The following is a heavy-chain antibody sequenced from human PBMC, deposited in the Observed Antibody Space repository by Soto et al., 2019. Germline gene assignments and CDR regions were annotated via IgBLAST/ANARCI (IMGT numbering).Heavy chain of an antibody. CDR2: WSGPGGGT. CDR1: GCTFSRIA. Sequence: SGGSLRLSCEASGCTFSRIAMSWVRQTPPQGLEWVSTWSGPGGGTYYSDYVKGRFTISRDNFKSAVHLQMNSLRAADTAIYYCAKGKISTNNYTSFDYWGRGTLVTVSS. CDR3: AKGKISTNNYTSFDY. D-gene: IGHD2-8*01. J-gene: IGHJ4*02. V-gene: IGHV3-23*01.